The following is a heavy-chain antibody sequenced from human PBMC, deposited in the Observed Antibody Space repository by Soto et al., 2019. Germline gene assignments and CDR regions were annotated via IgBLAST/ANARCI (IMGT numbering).Heavy chain of an antibody. CDR1: GFTFSSYS. CDR2: ISSSSSYI. D-gene: IGHD3-9*01. V-gene: IGHV3-21*01. J-gene: IGHJ5*02. Sequence: AGGSLRLSCAAYGFTFSSYSMHWVRLAPGKGLEGVSSISSSSSYIYDADSVKGRFASSRHNAKNSLYLQMNSLRAEDTAVYYCARDAHPVLRYFYLVILHDWFDPWGQGTLVTGSS. CDR3: ARDAHPVLRYFYLVILHDWFDP.